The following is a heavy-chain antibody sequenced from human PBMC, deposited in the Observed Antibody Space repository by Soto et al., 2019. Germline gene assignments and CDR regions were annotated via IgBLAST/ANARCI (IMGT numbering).Heavy chain of an antibody. CDR2: INPSGGST. Sequence: ASVKVSCKASGYTFTSYYMHWVRQAPGQGLEWMGIINPSGGSTSYAQKFQGRVTMTRDTSTSTVYMELSSLRSEDTAVYYCARVNRSGSGDYYYYGMDVWGQGTTVTVSS. V-gene: IGHV1-46*01. CDR3: ARVNRSGSGDYYYYGMDV. D-gene: IGHD6-25*01. J-gene: IGHJ6*02. CDR1: GYTFTSYY.